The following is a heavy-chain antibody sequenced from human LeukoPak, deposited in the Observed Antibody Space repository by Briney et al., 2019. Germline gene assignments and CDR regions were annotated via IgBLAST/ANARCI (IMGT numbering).Heavy chain of an antibody. CDR2: INPNSGGT. CDR1: GYTFTGCY. CDR3: ARGPANWLDP. V-gene: IGHV1-2*02. J-gene: IGHJ5*02. Sequence: ASVKVSCKASGYTFTGCYIYWLRQAPGQGIEWMGWINPNSGGTKYAQKFQDRVTMTRDTSISTTYMELSNLRSDDTAVYYCARGPANWLDPWGQGTLVAVSS.